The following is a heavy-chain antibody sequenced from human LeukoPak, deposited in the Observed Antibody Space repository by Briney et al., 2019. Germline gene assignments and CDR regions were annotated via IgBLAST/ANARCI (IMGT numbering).Heavy chain of an antibody. J-gene: IGHJ3*02. CDR3: TTHITLSEAFDI. D-gene: IGHD3-3*01. V-gene: IGHV3-73*01. Sequence: QPGGSLRLSYAASGFTFSSYSMNWVRQASGKGLEWVGRIRSKANSYATAYAASVKGRFTISRDDSKNTAYLQMNSLKTEDTAVYYCTTHITLSEAFDIWGQGTMVTVSS. CDR1: GFTFSSYS. CDR2: IRSKANSYAT.